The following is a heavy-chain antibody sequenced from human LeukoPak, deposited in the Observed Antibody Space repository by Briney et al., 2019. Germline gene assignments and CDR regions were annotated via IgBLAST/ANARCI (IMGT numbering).Heavy chain of an antibody. D-gene: IGHD4-17*01. V-gene: IGHV3-7*01. CDR1: GFTFSSYW. CDR3: ARDAYGDYLDY. CDR2: IKQDGSEK. Sequence: AGGSLRLSCAASGFTFSSYWMSWVRQAPGKGLEWVANIKQDGSEKYYVDSVKGRFTISRDNAKNSLYLQMNSLRAEDTAVYFCARDAYGDYLDYWGQGTLVTVSS. J-gene: IGHJ4*02.